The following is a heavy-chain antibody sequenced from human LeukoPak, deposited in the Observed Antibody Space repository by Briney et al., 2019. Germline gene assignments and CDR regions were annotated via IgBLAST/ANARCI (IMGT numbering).Heavy chain of an antibody. V-gene: IGHV5-51*01. CDR1: GYSFTSYW. CDR3: AKIDRQYCSRSSCYALDY. CDR2: IYPGDSDT. J-gene: IGHJ4*02. Sequence: GESLKISCKCSGYSFTSYWIGWVRQMPGKGLEWMGIIYPGDSDTRYSPSFQGQVTISVDKSISTAYLQWSSVKASDTAIYYCAKIDRQYCSRSSCYALDYWGQGTQVTVSS. D-gene: IGHD2-2*01.